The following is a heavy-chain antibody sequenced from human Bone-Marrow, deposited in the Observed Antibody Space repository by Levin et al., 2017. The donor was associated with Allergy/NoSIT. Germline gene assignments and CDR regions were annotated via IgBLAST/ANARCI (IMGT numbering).Heavy chain of an antibody. D-gene: IGHD5-12*01. J-gene: IGHJ4*02. CDR2: IPTTGRNT. Sequence: ASVKVSCAASGFTFSSFAMSWVRQAPGKGLEWVSTIPTTGRNTYYADSVKGRFIISRDNSRNTLSLQMNSLRVEDTAVYYCAKPAAYSGDFGNWGQGTLVTVSS. V-gene: IGHV3-23*01. CDR1: GFTFSSFA. CDR3: AKPAAYSGDFGN.